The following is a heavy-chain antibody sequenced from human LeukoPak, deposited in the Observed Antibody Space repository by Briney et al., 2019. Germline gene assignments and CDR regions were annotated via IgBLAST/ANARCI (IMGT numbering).Heavy chain of an antibody. CDR3: ARDAGDYYDSSGYGYYYYMDV. J-gene: IGHJ6*03. D-gene: IGHD3-22*01. Sequence: ASVKVSCKASGHTFTGYYMHWVRQAPGQGLEWMGWINPNSGGTNYAQKFQGRVTMTRDTSISTAYMELSRLRSDDTAVYYCARDAGDYYDSSGYGYYYYMDVWGKGTTVTVSS. CDR2: INPNSGGT. V-gene: IGHV1-2*02. CDR1: GHTFTGYY.